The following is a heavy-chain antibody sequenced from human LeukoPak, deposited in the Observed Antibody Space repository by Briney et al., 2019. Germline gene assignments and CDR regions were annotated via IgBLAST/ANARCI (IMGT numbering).Heavy chain of an antibody. Sequence: PSETLSLTCTVSGGPISSYYWSWIRQPPGKGLEWIGYIYYSGSTNYNPSLKSRVTMSVDTSKNQFSLKLSSVTAADTAVYYCARVSDFANYYFDFWGQGTLVTVSS. V-gene: IGHV4-59*12. D-gene: IGHD2-21*02. CDR2: IYYSGST. J-gene: IGHJ4*02. CDR1: GGPISSYY. CDR3: ARVSDFANYYFDF.